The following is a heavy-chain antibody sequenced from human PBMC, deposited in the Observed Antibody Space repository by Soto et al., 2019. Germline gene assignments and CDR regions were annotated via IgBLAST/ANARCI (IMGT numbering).Heavy chain of an antibody. D-gene: IGHD3-3*01. CDR1: VVSISSSNW. Sequence: SETLSLTCAVSVVSISSSNWWSWVRQPPGKGLEWIGEIYHSGSTNYNPSLKSRVTISVDKSKDQFSLKLSSVTAADTAVYYWAGTKEAVLRFLKCFPAESWGGYHYGMDFWGQGTMVTVSS. J-gene: IGHJ6*02. CDR2: IYHSGST. V-gene: IGHV4-4*02. CDR3: AGTKEAVLRFLKCFPAESWGGYHYGMDF.